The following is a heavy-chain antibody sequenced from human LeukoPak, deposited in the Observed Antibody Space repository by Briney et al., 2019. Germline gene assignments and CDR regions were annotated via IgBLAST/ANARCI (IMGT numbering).Heavy chain of an antibody. D-gene: IGHD5-12*01. CDR1: GGSISSYY. CDR3: ARMGGYSGYATH. J-gene: IGHJ4*02. CDR2: ILYSGTT. V-gene: IGHV4-59*08. Sequence: PETLSLTCTVSGGSISSYYWSWIRQPPGKGLEWIGHILYSGTTNSNPSLKSRVTISVDTSKNQISLKLSSVTAADTAVYYCARMGGYSGYATHWGQGTLVTVSS.